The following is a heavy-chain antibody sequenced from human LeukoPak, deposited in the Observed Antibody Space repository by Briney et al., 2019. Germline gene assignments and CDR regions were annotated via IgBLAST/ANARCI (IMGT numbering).Heavy chain of an antibody. J-gene: IGHJ5*02. CDR3: ARDRDSSGYYDWFGP. D-gene: IGHD3-22*01. Sequence: GGSLRLSCAASGFTFSSYWMHWVRQAPGKGLVWVSRINSDGSSTSYADSVKGRFTISRDNAKNTLYLQMNSLRAEDTAVYYCARDRDSSGYYDWFGPWGQGTLVTVSS. V-gene: IGHV3-74*01. CDR1: GFTFSSYW. CDR2: INSDGSST.